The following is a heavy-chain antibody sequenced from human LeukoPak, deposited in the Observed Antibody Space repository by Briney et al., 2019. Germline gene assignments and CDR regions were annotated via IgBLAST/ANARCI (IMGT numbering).Heavy chain of an antibody. V-gene: IGHV4-4*07. D-gene: IGHD4-17*01. CDR3: ARDGAYGDYVADWFEP. CDR2: YASGVT. J-gene: IGHJ5*02. Sequence: YASGVTKSNPSLKSRVTMSVDTSKNQFSLKLRSVTAADTAVYYCARDGAYGDYVADWFEPWGQGALVTVSS.